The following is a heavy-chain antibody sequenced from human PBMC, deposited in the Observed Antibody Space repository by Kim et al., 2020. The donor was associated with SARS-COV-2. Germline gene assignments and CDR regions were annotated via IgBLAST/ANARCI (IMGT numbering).Heavy chain of an antibody. Sequence: GGSLRLFCAASGFSVTSNYMSWVRQAPGKGLECVSVVYSDDNTFYADSVKGRFTIFRDSSNNTLYLQMSSLRAEDAAVYYCAMVYGSGSYYFDNWGPGT. CDR1: GFSVTSNY. J-gene: IGHJ4*02. D-gene: IGHD3-10*01. V-gene: IGHV3-66*01. CDR2: VYSDDNT. CDR3: AMVYGSGSYYFDN.